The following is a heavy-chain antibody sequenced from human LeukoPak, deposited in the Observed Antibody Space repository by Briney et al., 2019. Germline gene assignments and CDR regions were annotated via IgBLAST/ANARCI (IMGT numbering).Heavy chain of an antibody. CDR2: ISSGSESST. CDR3: AKGSLGSSWDERFYFDY. CDR1: GFTFSSYS. J-gene: IGHJ4*02. V-gene: IGHV3-48*01. Sequence: GGSLRLSCAASGFTFSSYSMNWVRQVPGKGLEWVSYISSGSESSTYYADSVKGRFTISRDNSKNTLYLQMNRLRAEDTAIYYCAKGSLGSSWDERFYFDYWGQGTLVTVSS. D-gene: IGHD6-13*01.